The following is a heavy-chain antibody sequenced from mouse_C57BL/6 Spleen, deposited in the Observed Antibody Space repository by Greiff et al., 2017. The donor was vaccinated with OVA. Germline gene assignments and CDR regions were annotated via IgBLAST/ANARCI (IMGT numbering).Heavy chain of an antibody. V-gene: IGHV1-69*01. D-gene: IGHD2-4*01. CDR3: ARAGYYDERAWFAY. Sequence: VQLQQPGAELVMPGASVKLSCKASGYTFTSYWMHWVKQRPGQGLEWIGEIDPSDSYTNYNQKFKGKSTLTVDKSSSTAYMQLSSLTSEDSAVYYCARAGYYDERAWFAYWGQGTLVTVSA. CDR2: IDPSDSYT. J-gene: IGHJ3*01. CDR1: GYTFTSYW.